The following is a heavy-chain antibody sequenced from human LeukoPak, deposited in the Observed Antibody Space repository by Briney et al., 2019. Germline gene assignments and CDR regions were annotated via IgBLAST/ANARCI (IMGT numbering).Heavy chain of an antibody. J-gene: IGHJ3*02. Sequence: SETLSLTCTVSGGSISSYYWSWIRQPPGKGLEWIGYIYYSGSTNYNPSLKSRVTISVDTSKNQFSLKLSSVTAADTAVYYCARVRPRRYSGCDPAFDIWGQGTMVTVSS. V-gene: IGHV4-59*01. CDR3: ARVRPRRYSGCDPAFDI. CDR1: GGSISSYY. CDR2: IYYSGST. D-gene: IGHD5-12*01.